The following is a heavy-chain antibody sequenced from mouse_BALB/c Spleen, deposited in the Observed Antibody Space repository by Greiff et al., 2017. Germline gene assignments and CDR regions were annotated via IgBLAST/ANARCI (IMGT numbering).Heavy chain of an antibody. CDR1: GFTFSDYG. D-gene: IGHD2-1*01. V-gene: IGHV5-15*02. Sequence: EVKLVESGGGLVQPGGSRKLSCAASGFTFSDYGMAWVRQAPGKGPEWVAFSSNLAYSIYYADTVTGRFTISRENAKNTLYLEMSSLRSEDTAMYYCAREGNAHAMDYWGQGTSVTVSS. CDR2: SSNLAYSI. J-gene: IGHJ4*01. CDR3: AREGNAHAMDY.